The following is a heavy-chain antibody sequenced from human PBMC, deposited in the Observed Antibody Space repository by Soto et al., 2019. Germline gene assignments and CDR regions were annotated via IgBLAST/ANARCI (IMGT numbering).Heavy chain of an antibody. CDR1: GFTFDDYA. D-gene: IGHD4-17*01. V-gene: IGHV3-9*01. J-gene: IGHJ4*02. CDR3: AKGASTTVFAFNDY. Sequence: EVQLVESGGGLVQPGRSLRLSCAASGFTFDDYAMHWVRQGPGKGLEWVSSISWNSGNLGYADSVKGRFTISRDNAKKSLYLQMNSLRGEDTALYYCAKGASTTVFAFNDYWGQGTLVTVSS. CDR2: ISWNSGNL.